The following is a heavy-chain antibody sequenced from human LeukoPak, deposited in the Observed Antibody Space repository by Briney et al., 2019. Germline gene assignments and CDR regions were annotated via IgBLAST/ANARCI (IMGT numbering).Heavy chain of an antibody. V-gene: IGHV3-11*01. CDR1: GFTFSDYY. Sequence: PGGSLRLSCAASGFTFSDYYMSWIRQAPGKGLEWVSYISSSGSTIYYADSVKGRFTISRDNAKNSLYLQMNSLRAEDTAVYYCARADTAMVPDYYYYYGMDVWGQGTTVTVSS. CDR3: ARADTAMVPDYYYYYGMDV. J-gene: IGHJ6*02. CDR2: ISSSGSTI. D-gene: IGHD5-18*01.